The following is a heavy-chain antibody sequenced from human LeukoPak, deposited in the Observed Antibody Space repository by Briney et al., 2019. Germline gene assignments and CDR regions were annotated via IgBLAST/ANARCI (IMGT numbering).Heavy chain of an antibody. CDR1: GGTFSSYA. CDR3: ARSYRDGYIMPY. J-gene: IGHJ4*02. D-gene: IGHD5-24*01. Sequence: ASVKVSCKASGGTFSSYAISWVRQAPGQGLEWMGRIIPILGIANYAQKFQGRVTITVDKSTSTAYMELSSLRSEDTAVYYCARSYRDGYIMPYWGQGTLVTVSS. V-gene: IGHV1-69*04. CDR2: IIPILGIA.